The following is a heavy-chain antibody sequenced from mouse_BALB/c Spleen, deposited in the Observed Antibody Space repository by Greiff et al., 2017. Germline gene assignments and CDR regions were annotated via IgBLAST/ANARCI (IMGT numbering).Heavy chain of an antibody. D-gene: IGHD2-3*01. J-gene: IGHJ4*01. V-gene: IGHV1-7*01. CDR1: GYTFTSYW. CDR2: INPSTGYT. Sequence: QVQLKESGAELAKPGASVKMSCKASGYTFTSYWMHWVKQRPGQGLEWIGYINPSTGYTEYNQKFKDKATLTADKSSSTAYMQLSSLTSEDSAVYYCARDGYYYYAMDYWGQGTSVTVSS. CDR3: ARDGYYYYAMDY.